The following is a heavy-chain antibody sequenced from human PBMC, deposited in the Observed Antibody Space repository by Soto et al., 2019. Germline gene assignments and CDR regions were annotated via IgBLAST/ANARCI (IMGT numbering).Heavy chain of an antibody. J-gene: IGHJ4*02. V-gene: IGHV2-5*02. Sequence: QITLKESGPTLVKPTQTLTLTCTFSGFSLSTSGVGVGWIRQPPGKALVWLALIYWDDDKRYSPSLKSRLTITKVTSKNQVVLTMTTMDPADTATYYCAHDHYDSHLFWGQGTLVTVAS. CDR2: IYWDDDK. CDR3: AHDHYDSHLF. D-gene: IGHD3-22*01. CDR1: GFSLSTSGVG.